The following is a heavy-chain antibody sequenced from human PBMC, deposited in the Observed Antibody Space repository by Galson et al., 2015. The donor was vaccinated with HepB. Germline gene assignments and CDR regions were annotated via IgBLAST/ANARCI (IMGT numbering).Heavy chain of an antibody. J-gene: IGHJ4*02. Sequence: QPPGKALEWLAHIFMTDETSSSTSLQSRLTISQDTSKSQVVLTMTEMDAPDPATYYCSRIRYYYNNDDRHPPDFWGQRTLVTVSS. D-gene: IGHD3-22*01. V-gene: IGHV2-26*01. CDR3: SRIRYYYNNDDRHPPDF. CDR2: IFMTDET.